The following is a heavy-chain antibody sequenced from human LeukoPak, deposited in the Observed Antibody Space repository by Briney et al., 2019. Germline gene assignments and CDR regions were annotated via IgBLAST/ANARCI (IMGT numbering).Heavy chain of an antibody. J-gene: IGHJ4*02. Sequence: GGSLRLSCAASGFTFSSYAMSWVRQAPGKGLEWVSAISGSGGSTYYADSVKGRFTISRDNSKNTLYLQMNSLRAEDTAVYYCAKHPRGVLWFGESPGYWGQGTLVTVSS. CDR2: ISGSGGST. CDR3: AKHPRGVLWFGESPGY. CDR1: GFTFSSYA. V-gene: IGHV3-23*01. D-gene: IGHD3-10*01.